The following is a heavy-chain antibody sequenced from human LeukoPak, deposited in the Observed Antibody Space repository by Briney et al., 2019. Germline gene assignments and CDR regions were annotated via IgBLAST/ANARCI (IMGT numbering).Heavy chain of an antibody. Sequence: SETLSLTRTVSGGSISSSSYYWGWIRQPPGKGLEWIGSIYYSGSTYYNPSLKSRVTISVDTSKNQFSLKLSSVTAADTAVYYCASFMVRGIADYWGQGTLVTVSS. CDR1: GGSISSSSYY. D-gene: IGHD3-10*01. CDR2: IYYSGST. V-gene: IGHV4-39*07. CDR3: ASFMVRGIADY. J-gene: IGHJ4*02.